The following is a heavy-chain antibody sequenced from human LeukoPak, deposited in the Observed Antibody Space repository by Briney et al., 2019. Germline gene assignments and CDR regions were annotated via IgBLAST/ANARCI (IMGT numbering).Heavy chain of an antibody. CDR1: GFTFSSYG. CDR2: IWYDGSNK. CDR3: ARDADDSSGYYLIKGAFDI. J-gene: IGHJ3*02. Sequence: PGGSLRLSCAASGFTFSSYGMHWVRQAPGKGLEWVAVIWYDGSNKYYADSVKGRFTISRDNSKNTLYLQMNSLRAEDTAVYYCARDADDSSGYYLIKGAFDIWGQGTMVTVSS. V-gene: IGHV3-33*01. D-gene: IGHD3-22*01.